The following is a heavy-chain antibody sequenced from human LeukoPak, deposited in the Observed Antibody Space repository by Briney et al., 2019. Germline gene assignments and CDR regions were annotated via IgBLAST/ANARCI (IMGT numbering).Heavy chain of an antibody. CDR2: IYYSGST. J-gene: IGHJ4*02. CDR3: ARDGEQQLAFDY. D-gene: IGHD6-13*01. V-gene: IGHV4-59*01. Sequence: PSETLSLTCTVSGGSISSYYWSWIRQPPGKGLEWIGYIYYSGSTNYNPSLKSRVTISVDTSKNQFSLKLSSVTAADTAVYYRARDGEQQLAFDYWGQGTLVTVSS. CDR1: GGSISSYY.